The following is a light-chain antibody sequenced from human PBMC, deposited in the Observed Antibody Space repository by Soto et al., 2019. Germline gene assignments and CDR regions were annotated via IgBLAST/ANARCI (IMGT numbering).Light chain of an antibody. J-gene: IGKJ1*01. CDR2: GAS. V-gene: IGKV1-17*01. CDR1: KVIRND. CDR3: LQYDNYPRT. Sequence: DIQMTQHPASLSASLGDRLTNTHRGRKVIRNDLGWYQQKVGKAPKCLIYGASALASGVPPRFSGSGYGTEFTLTISRLQPEDFATYYCLQYDNYPRTFGQGTKVDIK.